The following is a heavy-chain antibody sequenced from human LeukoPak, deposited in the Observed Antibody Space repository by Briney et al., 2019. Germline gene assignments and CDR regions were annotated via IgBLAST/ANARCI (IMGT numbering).Heavy chain of an antibody. CDR2: IYTSGST. Sequence: SETLSLTCTVSGGSISSYYWSWIRQPAGKGLEWIGRIYTSGSTNYNPSLKSRVTMSVDTSKNQFSLKLSSVTAADTAVYYCARVFVDYDSSGYYYAFDYWGQGTLVTVSS. V-gene: IGHV4-4*07. CDR1: GGSISSYY. CDR3: ARVFVDYDSSGYYYAFDY. J-gene: IGHJ4*02. D-gene: IGHD3-22*01.